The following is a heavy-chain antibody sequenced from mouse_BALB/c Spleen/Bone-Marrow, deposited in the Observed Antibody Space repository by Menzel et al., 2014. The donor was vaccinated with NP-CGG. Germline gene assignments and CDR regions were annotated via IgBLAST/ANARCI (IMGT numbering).Heavy chain of an antibody. Sequence: EVKLQESGGGLVQPGGSRKLSCAASGFTFSSFGMHWVRQAPEKGLEWVAYISSGSSTIYYADTVKGRFTISRDNPKNTLFLQMTSLRSEDTAMYYCARKVYDYDVAATDYWGQGTSVTVSS. CDR3: ARKVYDYDVAATDY. V-gene: IGHV5-17*02. CDR2: ISSGSSTI. D-gene: IGHD2-4*01. J-gene: IGHJ4*01. CDR1: GFTFSSFG.